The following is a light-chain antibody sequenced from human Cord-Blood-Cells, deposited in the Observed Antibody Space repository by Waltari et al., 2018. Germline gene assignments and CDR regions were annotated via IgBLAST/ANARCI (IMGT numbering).Light chain of an antibody. V-gene: IGKV1-33*01. Sequence: DIQMTQSPSSLSASVGDRVTITCQASQDISNYLNWYQQKPGKAPKLLLYDASNLETGVPSRFSGSGSGTDFTCTISSLQPEDIATYYCQQYDNLFTFGPGTKVDIK. CDR3: QQYDNLFT. CDR1: QDISNY. CDR2: DAS. J-gene: IGKJ3*01.